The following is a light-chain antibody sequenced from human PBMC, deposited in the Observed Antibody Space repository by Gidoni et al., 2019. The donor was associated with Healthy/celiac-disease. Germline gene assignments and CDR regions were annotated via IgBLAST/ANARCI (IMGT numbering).Light chain of an antibody. CDR3: QQDGSSMYT. CDR1: QRVSSSY. Sequence: LTPSPGTLSFSPGERATLCCRASQRVSSSYLAWYQQKPGQAPILLIYGASSRASVIPDRFSGSGSRTDFTLTSSILEPEDFAVYYWQQDGSSMYTFGQGTKLEIK. V-gene: IGKV3-20*01. CDR2: GAS. J-gene: IGKJ2*01.